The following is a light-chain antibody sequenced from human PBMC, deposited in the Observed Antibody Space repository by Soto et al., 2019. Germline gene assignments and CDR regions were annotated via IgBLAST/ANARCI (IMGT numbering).Light chain of an antibody. V-gene: IGKV4-1*01. J-gene: IGKJ1*01. CDR2: WAS. CDR1: QSVLYSSNNKNQ. CDR3: QQYYSSPWT. Sequence: DIVMTQSPDSLAVSLGERATINCKSSQSVLYSSNNKNQLAWYQQKPGQPPKLLIYWASTRESGVTDRFSGSGSGTDFTLTISNLPAXXVAIYYCQQYYSSPWTFGQGTKVDIK.